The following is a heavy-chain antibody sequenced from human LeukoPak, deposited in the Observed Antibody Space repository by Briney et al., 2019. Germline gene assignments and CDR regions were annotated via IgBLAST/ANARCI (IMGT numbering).Heavy chain of an antibody. CDR3: ATDRGSGGPHDY. CDR2: FDPEDGET. Sequence: ASVKVSCKVSGYTLTELSMHWVRQAPGKGLEWMEGFDPEDGETIYAQKFQGRVTMTEDTSTDTAYMELSSLRSEDTAVYYCATDRGSGGPHDYWGQGTLVTVSS. J-gene: IGHJ4*02. D-gene: IGHD3-16*01. CDR1: GYTLTELS. V-gene: IGHV1-24*01.